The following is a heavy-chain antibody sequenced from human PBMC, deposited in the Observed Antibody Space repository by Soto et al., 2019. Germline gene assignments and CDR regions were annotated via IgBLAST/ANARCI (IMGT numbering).Heavy chain of an antibody. CDR2: IDAGNGNT. Sequence: ASVKVSCKASGYTFTSYAMHWVRQAPGQRLEWMGWIDAGNGNTKYSQKFQGRVTITRDTSASTADMELSSLRSEDTAVYYCARGSLAGLLDYWGQGTLLTVSS. D-gene: IGHD6-19*01. V-gene: IGHV1-3*01. J-gene: IGHJ4*02. CDR3: ARGSLAGLLDY. CDR1: GYTFTSYA.